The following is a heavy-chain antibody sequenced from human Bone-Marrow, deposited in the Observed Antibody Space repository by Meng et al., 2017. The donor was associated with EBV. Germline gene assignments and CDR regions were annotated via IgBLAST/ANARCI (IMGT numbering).Heavy chain of an antibody. Sequence: GQSVGSGGGLVKAGGALSISVAAFGFTFSNAWMSWVRQAPGKGLEWVGRIKSKTDGGTTDYAAPVKGRLTISRDDSKNTLYLQMHSLKTEDTAVYYCTRWSYGGTAYWGQGTLVTVSS. CDR1: GFTFSNAW. V-gene: IGHV3-15*01. CDR2: IKSKTDGGTT. D-gene: IGHD4-23*01. J-gene: IGHJ4*02. CDR3: TRWSYGGTAY.